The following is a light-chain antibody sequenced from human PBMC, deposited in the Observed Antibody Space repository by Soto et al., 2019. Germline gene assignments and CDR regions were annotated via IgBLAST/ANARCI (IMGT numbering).Light chain of an antibody. CDR1: QSVSSTY. Sequence: EIVLTQSPGTLSLSPGERATLSCRASQSVSSTYLAWYQHKPGQPPTLLIYGASSRVTGIQDRFSGSGSGTDFTLTISRLEPEDFAVYYCQLYGSSSTWTFGQGTKVEIK. CDR2: GAS. J-gene: IGKJ1*01. CDR3: QLYGSSSTWT. V-gene: IGKV3-20*01.